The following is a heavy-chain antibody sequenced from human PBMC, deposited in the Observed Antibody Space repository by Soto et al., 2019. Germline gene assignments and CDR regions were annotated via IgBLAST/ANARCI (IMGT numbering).Heavy chain of an antibody. D-gene: IGHD2-2*01. CDR2: INPNSGGT. V-gene: IGHV1-2*04. Sequence: ASVKVSCRASGYTFTGYYIHWVRQAPGQGLEWMGWINPNSGGTNYAQKFQGWVTMTRDTSISTAYMELSRLRSDDTAVYYCASSRQIHSPSMPFDYWGQGTLVTVSS. CDR1: GYTFTGYY. J-gene: IGHJ4*02. CDR3: ASSRQIHSPSMPFDY.